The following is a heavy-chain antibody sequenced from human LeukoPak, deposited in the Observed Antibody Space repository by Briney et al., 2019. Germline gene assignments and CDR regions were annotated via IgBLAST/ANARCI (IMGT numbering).Heavy chain of an antibody. Sequence: GGSLRLSCAASGFAVSSNYMSWVRQAPGKGLEWVSFIYSAGSTYYADSVKGRFTISRDNSKNTLYLQVNTLRADDTATYYCAKPISGGLAVTADWFHPWGQGTLVVVSS. V-gene: IGHV3-66*04. CDR1: GFAVSSNY. D-gene: IGHD6-19*01. CDR2: IYSAGST. CDR3: AKPISGGLAVTADWFHP. J-gene: IGHJ5*01.